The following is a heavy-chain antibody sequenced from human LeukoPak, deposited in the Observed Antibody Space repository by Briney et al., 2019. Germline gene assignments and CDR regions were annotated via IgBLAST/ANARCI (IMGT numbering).Heavy chain of an antibody. CDR2: ISSSSSYI. Sequence: GGSLRLSCAASGFTLSSYSMNWVRQAPGKGLEWVSSISSSSSYIYYADSVKGRFTISRDNAKNSLYLQMNSLRAEDTAVYYCARASGDDAFDIWGQGTMVTVSS. CDR1: GFTLSSYS. J-gene: IGHJ3*02. D-gene: IGHD3-10*01. V-gene: IGHV3-21*01. CDR3: ARASGDDAFDI.